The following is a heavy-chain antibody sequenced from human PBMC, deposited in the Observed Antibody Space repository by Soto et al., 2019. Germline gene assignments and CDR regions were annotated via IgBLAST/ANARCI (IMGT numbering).Heavy chain of an antibody. D-gene: IGHD5-12*01. CDR2: IYYSGST. Sequence: PSETLSLTCTVSGGSISSYYWSWIRQPPGKGLEWIGYIYYSGSTNYNPSLKSRVTISVDTSKNQFSLKLSSATAADTAVYYCARVNVDIVASPPTPPYYYYYMDVWGKGTTVTVSS. J-gene: IGHJ6*03. CDR1: GGSISSYY. V-gene: IGHV4-59*01. CDR3: ARVNVDIVASPPTPPYYYYYMDV.